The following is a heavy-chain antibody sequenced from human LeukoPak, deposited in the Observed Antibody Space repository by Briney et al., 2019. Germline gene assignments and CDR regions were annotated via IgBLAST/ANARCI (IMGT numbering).Heavy chain of an antibody. Sequence: PGGSLRLSYAASGFTFSSYWMHWVRQAPGKGLVWVSRINTNGSPTQYADSVKGRFTISRDNAKNTLYLQMNSLRAEDTALYYCARDEEYPGIAVAGYHWYFDLWGRGTLVTVSS. V-gene: IGHV3-74*01. D-gene: IGHD6-19*01. CDR2: INTNGSPT. J-gene: IGHJ2*01. CDR3: ARDEEYPGIAVAGYHWYFDL. CDR1: GFTFSSYW.